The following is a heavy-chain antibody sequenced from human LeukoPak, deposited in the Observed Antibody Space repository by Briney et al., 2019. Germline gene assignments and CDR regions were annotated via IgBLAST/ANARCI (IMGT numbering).Heavy chain of an antibody. J-gene: IGHJ4*02. Sequence: LGESLKISCKGSGYSFTSYWIGWVRQMPGKGLEWMGIIYPGDSDTRYSPSFQGQVTISADKSISTAYLQWSSLKASDTAMYYCARHGMVRGVITEYYFDYWGQGTLVTVSS. CDR3: ARHGMVRGVITEYYFDY. V-gene: IGHV5-51*01. CDR2: IYPGDSDT. D-gene: IGHD3-10*01. CDR1: GYSFTSYW.